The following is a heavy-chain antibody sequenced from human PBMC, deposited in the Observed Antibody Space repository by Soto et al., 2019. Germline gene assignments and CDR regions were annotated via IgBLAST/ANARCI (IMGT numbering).Heavy chain of an antibody. CDR3: ARDRDDYGSGNYYNRIDF. CDR1: GAIFGTYA. CDR2: IIPLFGTP. J-gene: IGHJ4*02. D-gene: IGHD3-10*01. Sequence: QVQLVQSGAEVKKPGSSVKVSCKASGAIFGTYAISWLRRAPGQGLEWMGGIIPLFGTPNYAQRFQGRVTITADESTSTAYMELSRLRSEDTAVYYCARDRDDYGSGNYYNRIDFWGQGTLVTVSS. V-gene: IGHV1-69*01.